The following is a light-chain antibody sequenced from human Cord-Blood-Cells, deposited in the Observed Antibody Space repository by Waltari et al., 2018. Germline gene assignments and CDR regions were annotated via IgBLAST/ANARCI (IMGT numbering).Light chain of an antibody. CDR1: QSVSSSY. CDR3: QQYGSSPRYT. V-gene: IGKV3-20*01. J-gene: IGKJ2*01. Sequence: EIVFPQSPGTLSLSPGERATLSCRASQSVSSSYLAWYQQKPGQAPRLLIYGASSRATGIPDRFSGSGSGTDFTLTISRLEPEDFAVYYCQQYGSSPRYTFGQGTKLEIK. CDR2: GAS.